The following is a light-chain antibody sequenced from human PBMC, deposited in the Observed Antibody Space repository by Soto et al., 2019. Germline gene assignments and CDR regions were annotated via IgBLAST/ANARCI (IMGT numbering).Light chain of an antibody. CDR1: QSLLHSNGYNY. CDR3: LQYNSLYT. V-gene: IGKV2-28*01. Sequence: DIVMTQSPLSLPVTPGEPASISCRSSQSLLHSNGYNYLDWYLQKPGQSPQLLIYLGSNRSSGVPDRFSGSGSGTDFTLKISRVEAEDVGVYYCLQYNSLYTFGQGTKVDIK. J-gene: IGKJ2*01. CDR2: LGS.